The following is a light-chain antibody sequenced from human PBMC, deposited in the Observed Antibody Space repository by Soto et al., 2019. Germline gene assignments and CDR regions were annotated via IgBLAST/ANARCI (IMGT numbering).Light chain of an antibody. Sequence: EIVLTQSPGTLSLSPGERATLSCRASQSVASNYLAWYQQRPGQAPRLLMYAASSRAAGVPDRFSGSGSGTDFTLTISRLEPEDFVVFFCHQYGRSPIFTFGPGTTVDIK. CDR1: QSVASNY. CDR2: AAS. V-gene: IGKV3-20*01. CDR3: HQYGRSPIFT. J-gene: IGKJ3*01.